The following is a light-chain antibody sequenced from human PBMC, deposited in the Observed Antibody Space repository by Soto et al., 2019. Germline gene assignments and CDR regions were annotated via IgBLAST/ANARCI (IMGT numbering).Light chain of an antibody. Sequence: QSVLTQPPSASGTPGQRVTISCSGSTSNIAINTGLWYQQFPGTAPKLLIDSTNQRPSGVPDRFSGSKSGTSASLAISGLQSEDEADYYCLTWDDSLVGLVFGGGTKLTVL. V-gene: IGLV1-44*01. CDR1: TSNIAINT. CDR3: LTWDDSLVGLV. J-gene: IGLJ2*01. CDR2: STN.